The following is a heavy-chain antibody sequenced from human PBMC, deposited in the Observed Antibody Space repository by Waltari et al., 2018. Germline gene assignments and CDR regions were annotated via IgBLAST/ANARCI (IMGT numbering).Heavy chain of an antibody. D-gene: IGHD6-25*01. V-gene: IGHV3-23*03. CDR3: AKDHGYSSADDAFDI. CDR2: IYSGGST. Sequence: EVQLLESGGGLVQPGGSLRLSCAASGFTFSSYAMSWVRQAPGKGLEWVSVIYSGGSTYYADSVKGRFTISRDNSKNTLYLQMNSLRAEDTAVYYCAKDHGYSSADDAFDIWGQGTMVTVSS. CDR1: GFTFSSYA. J-gene: IGHJ3*02.